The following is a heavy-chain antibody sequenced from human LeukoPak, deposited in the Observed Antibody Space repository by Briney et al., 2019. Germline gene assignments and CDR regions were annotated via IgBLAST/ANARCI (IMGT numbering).Heavy chain of an antibody. V-gene: IGHV3-23*01. CDR1: GFTFSSYA. CDR3: AKDPYSSSSEDPDY. D-gene: IGHD6-6*01. J-gene: IGHJ4*02. Sequence: GGSLRLSCAASGFTFSSYAMSWVRQAPGKGLEWVSGISGSGGSTYYADSVKGRFTISRDNPKNTLYLQMSSLRAEDTAVYYCAKDPYSSSSEDPDYWGQGTLVTVSS. CDR2: ISGSGGST.